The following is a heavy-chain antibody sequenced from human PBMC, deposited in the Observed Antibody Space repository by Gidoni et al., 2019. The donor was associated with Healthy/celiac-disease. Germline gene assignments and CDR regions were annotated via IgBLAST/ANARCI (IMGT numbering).Heavy chain of an antibody. D-gene: IGHD1-26*01. CDR3: ARRGGSYPFDY. Sequence: EVQLVESGGGLVQPGGSLRLSCAASGFTFSSYWMSWVRPAPGKGLEGVANIKQDGSEKYYVYSVKGRFTNSRDNAKNSLYLQMNSLRAEDTAVYYCARRGGSYPFDYWGQGTLVTVSS. CDR2: IKQDGSEK. V-gene: IGHV3-7*04. CDR1: GFTFSSYW. J-gene: IGHJ4*02.